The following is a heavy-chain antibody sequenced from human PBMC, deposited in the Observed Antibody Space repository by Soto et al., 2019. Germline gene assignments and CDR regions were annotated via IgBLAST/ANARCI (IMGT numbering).Heavy chain of an antibody. J-gene: IGHJ4*02. V-gene: IGHV1-69*06. CDR3: ARGSPGARVSFDY. CDR2: IIPIFGTT. CDR1: GGTFSSYA. Sequence: WASVKVSCKASGGTFSSYAINWVRQAPGQGLEWMGGIIPIFGTTNYAQIFQGRVTITADKSTSTAYMELSSLRSEDTAVYYCARGSPGARVSFDYWGQGTLVTVSS.